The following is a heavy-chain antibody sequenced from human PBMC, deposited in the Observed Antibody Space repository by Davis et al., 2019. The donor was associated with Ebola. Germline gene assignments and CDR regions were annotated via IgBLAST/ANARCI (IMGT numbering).Heavy chain of an antibody. CDR2: IYHSGST. Sequence: SETLSLTCAVSGYSITAGYYWSWIRQPPGKGLEWIGSIYHSGSTYYNPSLKSRVTISVDTSKNQFSLKLSSVTAADTAVYYCAGQYYDFWSGYPCFDYWGQGTLVTVSS. CDR3: AGQYYDFWSGYPCFDY. J-gene: IGHJ4*02. V-gene: IGHV4-38-2*01. D-gene: IGHD3-3*01. CDR1: GYSITAGYY.